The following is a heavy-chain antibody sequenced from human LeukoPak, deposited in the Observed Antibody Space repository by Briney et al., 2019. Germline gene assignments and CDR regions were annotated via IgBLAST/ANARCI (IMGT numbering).Heavy chain of an antibody. CDR2: ISGSGGST. Sequence: PGGSLRLSCAASGFTFSSYAMSWVRQAPGKGLEWVSAISGSGGSTYYADSVKGRFTISRDNSKNTLYLQMNSQRAEDTAVYYCAKDPPRRWLLSLNAFDIWGQGTMVTVSS. J-gene: IGHJ3*02. CDR3: AKDPPRRWLLSLNAFDI. D-gene: IGHD3-3*01. V-gene: IGHV3-23*01. CDR1: GFTFSSYA.